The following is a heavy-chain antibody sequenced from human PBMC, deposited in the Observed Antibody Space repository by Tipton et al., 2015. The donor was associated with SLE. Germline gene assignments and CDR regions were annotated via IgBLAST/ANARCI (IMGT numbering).Heavy chain of an antibody. CDR2: IYTSGST. Sequence: TLSLTCTVSGGSISSYYWSWIRQPAGKGLEWIGYIYTSGSTNYNPSLKSRVTISVDTSKNQFSLKLSSVTAADTAVYYCARYITIFGVVMVYWGQGTLVTVSS. D-gene: IGHD3-3*01. V-gene: IGHV4-4*09. J-gene: IGHJ4*02. CDR1: GGSISSYY. CDR3: ARYITIFGVVMVY.